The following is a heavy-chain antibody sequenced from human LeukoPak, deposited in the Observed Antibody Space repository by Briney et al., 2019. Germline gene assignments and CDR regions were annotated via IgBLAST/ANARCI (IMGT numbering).Heavy chain of an antibody. D-gene: IGHD3-3*01. V-gene: IGHV4-39*07. CDR1: GGSISSSSYY. J-gene: IGHJ6*03. CDR2: IYYSGST. CDR3: AREVVGMNYDFWSGYKYYYMDV. Sequence: SETLSLTCAVSGGSISSSSYYWGWIRQPPGKGLEWIGSIYYSGSTYYNPSLKSRVTISVDTSKNQFSLKLSSVTAADTAVYYCAREVVGMNYDFWSGYKYYYMDVWGKGTTVTVSS.